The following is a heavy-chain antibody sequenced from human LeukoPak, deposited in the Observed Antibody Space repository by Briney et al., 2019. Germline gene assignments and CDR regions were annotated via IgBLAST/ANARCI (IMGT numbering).Heavy chain of an antibody. V-gene: IGHV4-61*01. J-gene: IGHJ4*02. D-gene: IGHD5-12*01. CDR2: IYYSGST. CDR3: ARGGYSGYEGGLDY. Sequence: SETLSLTCTVSGGSVSSGSYYWSWIRQPPGKGLEWIGYIYYSGSTNYNPSLKSRVTISVDTSKNQFSLKLSSVTAADTAVYYCARGGYSGYEGGLDYWGQGTLVTVSS. CDR1: GGSVSSGSYY.